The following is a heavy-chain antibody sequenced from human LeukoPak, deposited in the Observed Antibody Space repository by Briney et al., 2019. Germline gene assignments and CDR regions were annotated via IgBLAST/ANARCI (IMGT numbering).Heavy chain of an antibody. V-gene: IGHV3-23*01. CDR1: GFTFSSFA. CDR2: INTIGRRT. D-gene: IGHD1-14*01. J-gene: IGHJ6*03. CDR3: ANDPLTNYYLTYMDV. Sequence: GGSLRLSCVSSGFTFSSFAMSWVRQAPGKGLEWVSSINTIGRRTYYADSVKGRFTISRDNSKNTLSLQMSSLRADDTAVYYCANDPLTNYYLTYMDVWGNGTRSPSP.